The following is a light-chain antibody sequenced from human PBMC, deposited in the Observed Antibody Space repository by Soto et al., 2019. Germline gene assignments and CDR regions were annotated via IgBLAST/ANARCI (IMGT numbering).Light chain of an antibody. Sequence: EIVWTQSPGTLSLSPGERATLSCRASQSISSSYLAWYQPKPGQAPRLFIYAASSRATGIPDRFSGSGSGTDFTLTISSLQPDDFATYYCQQYNSYSRTFGQGTKVDIK. J-gene: IGKJ1*01. CDR3: QQYNSYSRT. CDR2: AAS. CDR1: QSISSSY. V-gene: IGKV3-20*01.